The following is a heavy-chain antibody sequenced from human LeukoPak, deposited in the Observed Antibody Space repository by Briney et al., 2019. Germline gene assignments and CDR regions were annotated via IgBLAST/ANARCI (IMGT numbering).Heavy chain of an antibody. CDR1: GYTFTNNA. V-gene: IGHV1-24*01. D-gene: IGHD1-26*01. J-gene: IGHJ5*02. Sequence: ASVKASCKASGYTFTNNAVNWVRQAPGQGLEWMGGFDPEDGETIYAQKFQGRVTMTEDTSTDTAYMELSSLRSEDTAVYYCAPSWDWFDPWGQGTLVTVSS. CDR2: FDPEDGET. CDR3: APSWDWFDP.